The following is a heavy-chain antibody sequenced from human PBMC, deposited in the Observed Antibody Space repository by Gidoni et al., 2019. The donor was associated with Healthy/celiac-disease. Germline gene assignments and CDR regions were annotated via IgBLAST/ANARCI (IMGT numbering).Heavy chain of an antibody. J-gene: IGHJ4*02. CDR1: FSSYA. CDR3: GKDLSSKVDY. Sequence: FSSYAMSWVRQAPGKGLEWVSAISGSGGSTYYADSVKGRFTISKNNSKNTLYLEMNSLRAEDTAVYCCGKDLSSKVDYWGQGTLVTVSS. V-gene: IGHV3-23*01. D-gene: IGHD4-4*01. CDR2: ISGSGGST.